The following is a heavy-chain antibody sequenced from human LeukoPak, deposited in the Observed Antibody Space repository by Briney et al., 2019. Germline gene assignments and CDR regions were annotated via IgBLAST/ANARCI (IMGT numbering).Heavy chain of an antibody. Sequence: SETLSLTCTLSGDSITNYNYFWSWIRQHPGQGLEWIGYIDNRGDKYYNPCLGSRVTLSIDTSEKQFSLTLRSVTAADTAVYHFAREFKAPSVTDGFDIWGQGTMVTVSS. CDR2: IDNRGDK. D-gene: IGHD5-18*01. J-gene: IGHJ3*02. CDR3: AREFKAPSVTDGFDI. V-gene: IGHV4-31*03. CDR1: GDSITNYNYF.